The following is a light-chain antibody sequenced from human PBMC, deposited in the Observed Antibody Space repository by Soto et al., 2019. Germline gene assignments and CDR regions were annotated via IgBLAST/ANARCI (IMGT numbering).Light chain of an antibody. CDR1: SSNIGSTT. Sequence: QSVLTQPPSASGTPGQRVTIACSGSSSNIGSTTVKWYQQLPGTAPKLLIYNNNQRPSGVPDRFSGSKSGTSASLAISGLQSEDEAEYYCAAWDDSLNGVVFGGGTNVTVL. CDR3: AAWDDSLNGVV. CDR2: NNN. J-gene: IGLJ3*02. V-gene: IGLV1-44*01.